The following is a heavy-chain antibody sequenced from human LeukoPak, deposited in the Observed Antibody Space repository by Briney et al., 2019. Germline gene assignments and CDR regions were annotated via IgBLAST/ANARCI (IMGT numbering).Heavy chain of an antibody. D-gene: IGHD3-10*01. CDR1: GFTFSSYE. CDR2: ISSSGSTI. J-gene: IGHJ4*02. Sequence: PGGSLRLSCAASGFTFSSYEMNWVRQAPGKGLEWVSYISSSGSTIYYADSVKGRFTISRDNAKNSLYLQMNSLRAEDTAFYYCTKDRVGNSPDVFDYWGQGTLVTVSS. V-gene: IGHV3-48*03. CDR3: TKDRVGNSPDVFDY.